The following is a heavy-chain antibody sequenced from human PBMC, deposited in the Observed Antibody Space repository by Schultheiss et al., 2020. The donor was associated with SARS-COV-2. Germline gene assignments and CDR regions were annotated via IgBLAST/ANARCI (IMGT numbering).Heavy chain of an antibody. J-gene: IGHJ6*02. CDR1: GGTFSSYA. CDR2: IIPILGIA. V-gene: IGHV1-69*04. D-gene: IGHD6-19*01. CDR3: ARDGDIAVAGIRNRYYYYYGMDV. Sequence: SVKVSCKASGGTFSSYAISWVRQAPGQGLEWMGRIIPILGIANYAQKFQGRVTITADKSTSTAYMELSSLRSEDTAVYYCARDGDIAVAGIRNRYYYYYGMDVWGQGTTVTVSS.